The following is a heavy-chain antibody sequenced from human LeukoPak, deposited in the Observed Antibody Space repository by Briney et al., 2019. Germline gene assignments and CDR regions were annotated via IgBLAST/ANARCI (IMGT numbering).Heavy chain of an antibody. CDR3: AKDLREWYYDPNGNYFSYGMDV. CDR2: IYSGGST. CDR1: GFTVSSNY. Sequence: GGSLRLSCAASGFTVSSNYMSWVRQAPGKGLEWVSVIYSGGSTYYADSVKGRFTISRDNAKNSLHLQMNSLRAEDTAVYYCAKDLREWYYDPNGNYFSYGMDVWGQGTTVVVSS. V-gene: IGHV3-53*01. J-gene: IGHJ6*02. D-gene: IGHD3-22*01.